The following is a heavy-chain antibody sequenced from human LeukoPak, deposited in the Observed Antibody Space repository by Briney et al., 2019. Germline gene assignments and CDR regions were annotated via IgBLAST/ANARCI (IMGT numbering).Heavy chain of an antibody. J-gene: IGHJ4*02. D-gene: IGHD6-19*01. CDR3: ARSPGIAVAGTQDDY. V-gene: IGHV3-21*01. CDR2: ISSSSSYI. CDR1: GFTFSSYS. Sequence: GGSLRLSCAASGFTFSSYSMSWVRQAPGKGLEWVSSISSSSSYIYYADSVKGRFTISRDNAKNSLYLQMNSLRAEDTAVYYCARSPGIAVAGTQDDYWGQGTLVTVSS.